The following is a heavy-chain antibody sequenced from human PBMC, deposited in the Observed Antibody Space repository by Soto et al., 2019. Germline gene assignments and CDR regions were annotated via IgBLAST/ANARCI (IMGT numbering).Heavy chain of an antibody. J-gene: IGHJ4*02. Sequence: GASVNVSSNASGFTLTRHGISWARQAPGQGLEWMGWISAYNGNTNYAQKLQGRVTMTTDTSTSTAYMELRSLRSDDTAVYYCARHNYGSGSTYFDYWGQGTLVTVSS. CDR3: ARHNYGSGSTYFDY. CDR2: ISAYNGNT. D-gene: IGHD3-10*01. V-gene: IGHV1-18*01. CDR1: GFTLTRHG.